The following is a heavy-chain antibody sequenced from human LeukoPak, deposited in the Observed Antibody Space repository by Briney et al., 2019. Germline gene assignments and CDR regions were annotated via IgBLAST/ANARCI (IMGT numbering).Heavy chain of an antibody. D-gene: IGHD2-15*01. CDR2: IKQDGSEK. J-gene: IGHJ3*02. CDR3: ARVRGGYCSGGNCYSAFDI. CDR1: GFTFSAYW. Sequence: GGSLRLSCAVSGFTFSAYWMSWVRQAPGKGLEWVANIKQDGSEKYYVDSVKGRFTISRDNAQNSLYLQMNSLRAEDTAVYYCARVRGGYCSGGNCYSAFDIWGQGTMVTVSS. V-gene: IGHV3-7*04.